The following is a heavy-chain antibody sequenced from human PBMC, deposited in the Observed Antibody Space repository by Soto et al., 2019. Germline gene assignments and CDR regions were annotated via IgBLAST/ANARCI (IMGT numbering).Heavy chain of an antibody. CDR3: ARDRAIAGTGYWFDP. CDR2: ISAYNGDT. D-gene: IGHD6-13*01. Sequence: QVQLVQSGAEMKKPGASVKVSCKASGYTFTNYGISWVRQAPGQGLEWMGWISAYNGDTNYAQTLQGRVTMTTDTSTNTAYMDLRSLKSDDTAVYFCARDRAIAGTGYWFDPWGQGTLVTVSS. J-gene: IGHJ5*02. V-gene: IGHV1-18*01. CDR1: GYTFTNYG.